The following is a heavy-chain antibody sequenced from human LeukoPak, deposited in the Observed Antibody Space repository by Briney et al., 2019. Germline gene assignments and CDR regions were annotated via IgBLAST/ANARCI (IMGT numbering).Heavy chain of an antibody. D-gene: IGHD6-13*01. CDR1: GFTINIYG. V-gene: IGHV3-48*01. CDR3: ARGSSWLDY. J-gene: IGHJ4*02. CDR2: ISRVISTV. Sequence: GGSLRLSCAASGFTINIYGINWVRQARGKGLEWVSFISRVISTVYYADSVKGRFTISRDNAKNSMYLQMNSLRVEDTAVYYCARGSSWLDYWGQGILVTVSS.